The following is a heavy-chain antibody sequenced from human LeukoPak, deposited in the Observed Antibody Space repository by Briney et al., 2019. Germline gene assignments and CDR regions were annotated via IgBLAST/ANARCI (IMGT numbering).Heavy chain of an antibody. D-gene: IGHD3-22*01. CDR3: ASPVPRITMIVGDAFDI. J-gene: IGHJ3*02. CDR1: GGTFISYA. V-gene: IGHV1-69*04. Sequence: SVKVSFKAAGGTFISYAISWVRQAPGQGLEWMGRIIPILGIANYAQKFQGRVTITAAKSASTDHMELSSLRSADTAVYYCASPVPRITMIVGDAFDIWGQGTLVTVSS. CDR2: IIPILGIA.